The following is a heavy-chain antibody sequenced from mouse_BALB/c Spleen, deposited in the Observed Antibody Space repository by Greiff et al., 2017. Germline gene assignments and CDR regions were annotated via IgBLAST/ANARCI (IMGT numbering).Heavy chain of an antibody. CDR1: GFDFSRYW. D-gene: IGHD1-1*01. Sequence: EVKLLESGGGLVQPGGSLKLSCAASGFDFSRYWMSWVRQAPGKGLEWIGEINPDSSTINYTPSLKDKFIISSDNAKNTLYLQMSKVRSEDTALYYCARPDYYYGSIYWYFDVWGAGTTVTVSS. CDR3: ARPDYYYGSIYWYFDV. CDR2: INPDSSTI. V-gene: IGHV4-1*02. J-gene: IGHJ1*01.